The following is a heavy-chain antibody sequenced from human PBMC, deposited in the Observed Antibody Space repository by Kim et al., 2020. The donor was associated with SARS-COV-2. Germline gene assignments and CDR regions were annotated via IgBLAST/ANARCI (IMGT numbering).Heavy chain of an antibody. J-gene: IGHJ4*02. CDR2: ISYDGSNK. Sequence: GGSLRLSCAASGFTFSSYGMHWVRQAPGKGLEWVAVISYDGSNKYYADSVKGRFTISRDNSKNTLYLQMNSLRAEDTAVYYCAKDLLGSSSFIAHWPVDYWGQGTLVTVSS. D-gene: IGHD6-6*01. V-gene: IGHV3-30*18. CDR3: AKDLLGSSSFIAHWPVDY. CDR1: GFTFSSYG.